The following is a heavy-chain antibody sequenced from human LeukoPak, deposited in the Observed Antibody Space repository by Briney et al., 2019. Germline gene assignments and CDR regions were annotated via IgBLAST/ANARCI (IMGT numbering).Heavy chain of an antibody. CDR1: GASIRSYF. D-gene: IGHD5-12*01. V-gene: IGHV4-59*01. CDR2: VYDIDIS. J-gene: IGHJ3*02. Sequence: LETLSLTCSVSGASIRSYFWSWIRQSPGKGLEWIGYVYDIDISNFNPSLESRVTILVDRSKSQFSLKLRSVTAADTAVYYCARGLVLATDDAFDIWGPGTMVTVSS. CDR3: ARGLVLATDDAFDI.